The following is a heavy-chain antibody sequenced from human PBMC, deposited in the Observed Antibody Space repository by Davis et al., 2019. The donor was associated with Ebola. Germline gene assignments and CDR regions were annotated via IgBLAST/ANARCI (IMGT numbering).Heavy chain of an antibody. Sequence: GGSLRLSCAAPGFTFSSYGMHWVRQAPGKGLEWVAVISYDGSNKYYADSVKGRFTISRDNSKNTLYLQMNSLRAEDTAVYYCAKSGLSFGVVKYHYGMDVWGKGTTVTVSS. CDR2: ISYDGSNK. J-gene: IGHJ6*04. CDR1: GFTFSSYG. V-gene: IGHV3-30*18. CDR3: AKSGLSFGVVKYHYGMDV. D-gene: IGHD3-3*01.